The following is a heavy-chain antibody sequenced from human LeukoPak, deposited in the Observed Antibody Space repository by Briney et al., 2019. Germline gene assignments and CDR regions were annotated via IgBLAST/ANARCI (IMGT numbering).Heavy chain of an antibody. J-gene: IGHJ4*02. CDR2: INPNSGGT. D-gene: IGHD2-2*01. Sequence: ASVKVSCKASGYTFTGYYMHWVRQAPGQGLEWMGWINPNSGGTNYAQKFQGRVTMTRDTSISTAYMELSRLRSDDTAVYYCATSTLYCSSTSCYFNWGQGTLVTVSS. CDR1: GYTFTGYY. CDR3: ATSTLYCSSTSCYFN. V-gene: IGHV1-2*02.